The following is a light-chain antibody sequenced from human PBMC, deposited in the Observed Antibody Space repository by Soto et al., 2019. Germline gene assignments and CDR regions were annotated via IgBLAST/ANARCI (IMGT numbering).Light chain of an antibody. CDR3: QQGYGTPRA. CDR2: AAS. J-gene: IGKJ1*01. Sequence: DIQMTQSPSSLSASVGDRVTITCRASQSIGYYLDWYQQKPGKAPKLLIYAASTLQSGVPSRFSGSGSGTDFTLTISSLQPEDSATYYCQQGYGTPRAFGQGTKVEIK. V-gene: IGKV1-39*01. CDR1: QSIGYY.